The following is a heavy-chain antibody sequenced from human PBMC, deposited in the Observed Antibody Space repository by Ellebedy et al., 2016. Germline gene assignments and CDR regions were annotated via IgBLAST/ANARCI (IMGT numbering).Heavy chain of an antibody. CDR3: ARGRGGNSRYYGMDV. CDR1: VGSISSSSYY. Sequence: GSLRLXXTVSVGSISSSSYYWSWIRQSPGKGLEWIGEINHSGSTNYNPSLKSRVTISVDTSKNQFSLKLSSVTAADTAVYYCARGRGGNSRYYGMDVWGQGTTVTVS. J-gene: IGHJ6*02. V-gene: IGHV4-39*07. CDR2: INHSGST. D-gene: IGHD4-23*01.